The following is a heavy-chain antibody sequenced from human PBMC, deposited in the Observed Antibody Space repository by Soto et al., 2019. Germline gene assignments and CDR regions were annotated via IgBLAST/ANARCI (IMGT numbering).Heavy chain of an antibody. D-gene: IGHD6-13*01. CDR1: GGSFSGYY. J-gene: IGHJ5*02. V-gene: IGHV4-34*01. CDR2: INHSGST. CDR3: ARGLEHARKQHRNWFDP. Sequence: PSETLSLTCAVYGGSFSGYYWSWIRQPPGNGLEWIGEINHSGSTNYNPSLKSRVTISVDTSKNQFSLKLSSVTAADTAVYYCARGLEHARKQHRNWFDPWGQGTLVTVSS.